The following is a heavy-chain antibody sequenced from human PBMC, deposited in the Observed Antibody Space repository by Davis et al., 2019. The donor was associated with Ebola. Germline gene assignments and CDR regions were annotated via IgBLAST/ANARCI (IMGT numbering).Heavy chain of an antibody. D-gene: IGHD3-16*02. CDR2: ISIDGSIT. CDR1: GFPLSSYW. J-gene: IGHJ5*02. V-gene: IGHV3-74*01. CDR3: ATYVWGSYRS. Sequence: GESLKISCAASGFPLSSYWMNWVRQAPGKGLVWVSRISIDGSITNYAASVKGRFTISRDSAKNSLYLQMNNLRAEDTAVYYCATYVWGSYRSWGQGTLVSVSS.